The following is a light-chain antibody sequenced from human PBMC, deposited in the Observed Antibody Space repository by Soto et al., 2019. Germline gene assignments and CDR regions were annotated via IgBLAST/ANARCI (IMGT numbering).Light chain of an antibody. J-gene: IGLJ2*01. CDR3: SSYTSSSTLGV. CDR2: DVT. Sequence: QSALTQPASVSGSPGQSITISCTGTSSDVGAYNYVSWYQQLPGKAPKLMIYDVTYRPSGVSNRFSGSKSGDTASLTISGLQAEDEADYYCSSYTSSSTLGVFGGGTKLTVL. V-gene: IGLV2-14*01. CDR1: SSDVGAYNY.